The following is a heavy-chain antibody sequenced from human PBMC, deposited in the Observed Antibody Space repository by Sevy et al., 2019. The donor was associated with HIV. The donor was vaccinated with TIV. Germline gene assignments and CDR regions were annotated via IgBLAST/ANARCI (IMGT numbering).Heavy chain of an antibody. CDR3: ARSFGAGNPDAFDI. Sequence: ASVKVSCKASGYTFTGYYMHWVRQAPGQGLEWMGWINPNSGGTNYAQKFQGTVTMTRDTSISTAYMELSRLRSDDTAVYYCARSFGAGNPDAFDIWGQGTMVTVSS. CDR1: GYTFTGYY. J-gene: IGHJ3*02. CDR2: INPNSGGT. D-gene: IGHD3-10*01. V-gene: IGHV1-2*02.